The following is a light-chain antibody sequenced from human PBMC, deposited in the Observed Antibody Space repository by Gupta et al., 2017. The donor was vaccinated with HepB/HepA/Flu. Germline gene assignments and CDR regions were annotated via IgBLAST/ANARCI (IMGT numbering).Light chain of an antibody. V-gene: IGKV1-27*01. Sequence: DIQMTQSPSSLSASVGDRVTITCRASQDISNFLAWYQQKPGKVPKLLIYAASSLQSGVPSRFSGSGSGTDFTLTISSRQPEDVATYSCQKYNIVPWTFGQGTKVEIK. CDR3: QKYNIVPWT. CDR2: AAS. J-gene: IGKJ1*01. CDR1: QDISNF.